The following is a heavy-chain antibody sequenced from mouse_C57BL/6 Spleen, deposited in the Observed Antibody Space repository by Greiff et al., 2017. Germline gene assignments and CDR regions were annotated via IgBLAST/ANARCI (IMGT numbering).Heavy chain of an antibody. CDR1: GFTFSDYG. CDR2: ISSGSSTI. CDR3: ARFDY. J-gene: IGHJ4*01. V-gene: IGHV5-17*01. Sequence: EVKLMESGGGLVKPGGSLKLSCAASGFTFSDYGMNWVRQAPEKGLEWVAYISSGSSTIYYADTVKGRFTISRDNAKNTLFRQMTSLRSVDTAMYYCARFDYWGQGTSVTVSS.